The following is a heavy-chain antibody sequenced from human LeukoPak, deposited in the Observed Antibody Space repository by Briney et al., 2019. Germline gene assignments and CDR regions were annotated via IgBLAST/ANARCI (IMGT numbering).Heavy chain of an antibody. CDR1: VYTFTSFG. CDR3: ARSRGYDFWSGYHHWFDP. J-gene: IGHJ5*02. CDR2: MNPNSGNT. D-gene: IGHD3-3*01. V-gene: IGHV1-8*02. Sequence: ASVKVSCKASVYTFTSFGINWVRQATGQGLEWMGWMNPNSGNTGYAQKFQGRVTMTRNTSISTAYMELSSLRSEDTAVYYCARSRGYDFWSGYHHWFDPWGQGTLVTVSS.